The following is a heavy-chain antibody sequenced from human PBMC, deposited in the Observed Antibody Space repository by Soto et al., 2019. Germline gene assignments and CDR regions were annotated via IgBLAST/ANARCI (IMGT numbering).Heavy chain of an antibody. CDR3: ASTGNYVSYYGMDA. J-gene: IGHJ6*01. CDR2: IDPSDSYT. Sequence: RIAGFCIRWVSKKPGKGLEWMGSIDPSDSYTNYSPSFQGQVTISADKSISTAYLQWSSLKASDTAMYYCASTGNYVSYYGMDAWGQAIPIT. V-gene: IGHV5-10-1*04. D-gene: IGHD4-4*01. CDR1: RIAGFC.